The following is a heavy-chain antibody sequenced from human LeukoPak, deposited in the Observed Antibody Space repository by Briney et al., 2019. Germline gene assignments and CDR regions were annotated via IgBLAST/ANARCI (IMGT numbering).Heavy chain of an antibody. J-gene: IGHJ4*02. CDR3: ARGQGWLSDS. CDR2: IKQDGSQT. Sequence: PGGSLRLSSATSGFTFSDYWMNWFRQAPGKGPEWVAIIKQDGSQTHYVDFVKGRFTISRDNDKSSLFLQMNSLRDEDTAVYYCARGQGWLSDSWGQGIQVTVTS. V-gene: IGHV3-7*03. D-gene: IGHD3-9*01. CDR1: GFTFSDYW.